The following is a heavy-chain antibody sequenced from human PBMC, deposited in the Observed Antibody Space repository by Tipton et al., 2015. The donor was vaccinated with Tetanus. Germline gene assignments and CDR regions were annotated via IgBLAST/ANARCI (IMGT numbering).Heavy chain of an antibody. CDR1: GGSISSHY. J-gene: IGHJ3*01. CDR2: ISGGGLRT. D-gene: IGHD6-19*01. CDR3: GNFGSGLDAFDV. V-gene: IGHV3-23*01. Sequence: LSLTCSVSGGSISSHYWSWIRQPPGKGLEWVSTISGGGLRTYYAESVKGRFTVSRDNSQNTLDLQMNSLRVEDTAVYFCGNFGSGLDAFDVWGQGTKVTVSA.